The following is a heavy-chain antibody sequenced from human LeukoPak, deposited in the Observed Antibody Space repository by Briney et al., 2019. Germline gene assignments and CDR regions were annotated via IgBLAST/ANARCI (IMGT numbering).Heavy chain of an antibody. V-gene: IGHV1-69*05. CDR3: ASTVIAAAGFDAFEI. CDR2: IIPIFGTA. D-gene: IGHD6-13*01. CDR1: GGTFSSYA. Sequence: SVKVSCKASGGTFSSYAISWVRQAPGQGLEWMGRIIPIFGTANYAQKFQGRVTITTDESTSTAYMELSSLRSEDTAVYYCASTVIAAAGFDAFEIWGQGTMVTVSS. J-gene: IGHJ3*02.